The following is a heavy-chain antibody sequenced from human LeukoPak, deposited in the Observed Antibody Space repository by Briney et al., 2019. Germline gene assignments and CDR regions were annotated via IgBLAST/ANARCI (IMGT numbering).Heavy chain of an antibody. Sequence: GGSLRLSCAASGFTFTTYAMSWVRQAPGRGLEWVSLISGSGGGTYYADSVKGRFTISRDNSKNTLYLQMDSLRSEDTAVYYCARDFFPIVDSTWYEIGYWGQGTLVTVSS. CDR2: ISGSGGGT. CDR3: ARDFFPIVDSTWYEIGY. V-gene: IGHV3-23*01. CDR1: GFTFTTYA. J-gene: IGHJ4*02. D-gene: IGHD2-21*01.